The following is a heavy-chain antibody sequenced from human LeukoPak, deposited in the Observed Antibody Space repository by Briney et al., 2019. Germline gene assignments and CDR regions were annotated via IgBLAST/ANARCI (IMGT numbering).Heavy chain of an antibody. Sequence: ASVKVSCKASGYTFTSYGISWVRQAPRQGLEWMGWLSAYNGNTNYAQKLQGRVTMTTDTSTSTAYMELRSLRSDDTAVYYCARRAVTTTDGYYYYYGMDVWGQGTTVTVSS. J-gene: IGHJ6*02. V-gene: IGHV1-18*01. CDR3: ARRAVTTTDGYYYYYGMDV. D-gene: IGHD4-17*01. CDR2: LSAYNGNT. CDR1: GYTFTSYG.